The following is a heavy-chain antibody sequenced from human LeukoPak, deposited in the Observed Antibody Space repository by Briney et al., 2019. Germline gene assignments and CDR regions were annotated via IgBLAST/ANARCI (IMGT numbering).Heavy chain of an antibody. J-gene: IGHJ4*02. Sequence: GGSLRLSCAASGFTFDDYAMHWVRQAPGKGLEWVSLISWDGGSTYYADSVKGRFTISRDKSKNSLYLQMNSLRAEDTALYYCAKDLGSNYDFWSGYWPDYWGQGTLVTVSS. CDR2: ISWDGGST. D-gene: IGHD3-3*01. CDR3: AKDLGSNYDFWSGYWPDY. CDR1: GFTFDDYA. V-gene: IGHV3-43D*03.